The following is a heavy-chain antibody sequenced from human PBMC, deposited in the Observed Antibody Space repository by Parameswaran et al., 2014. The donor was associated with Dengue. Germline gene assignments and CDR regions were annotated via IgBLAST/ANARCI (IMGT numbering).Heavy chain of an antibody. CDR2: ISYDGSNK. J-gene: IGHJ3*02. CDR3: AREEVTTVTIWVLRDSAFDI. Sequence: WIRQPPGKGLEWVAVISYDGSNKYYADSVKGRFTISRDNSKNTLYLQMNSLRAEDTAVYYCAREEVTTVTIWVLRDSAFDIWGQGTMVTVSS. D-gene: IGHD4-17*01. V-gene: IGHV3-30-3*01.